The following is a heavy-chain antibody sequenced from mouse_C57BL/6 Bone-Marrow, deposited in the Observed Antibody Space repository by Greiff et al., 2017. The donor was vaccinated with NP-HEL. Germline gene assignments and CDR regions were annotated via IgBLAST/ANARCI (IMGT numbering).Heavy chain of an antibody. J-gene: IGHJ4*01. CDR1: GYTFTDYE. Sequence: QVQLKQSGAELVRPGASVTLSCKASGYTFTDYEMHWVKQTPVHGLEWIGAIDPETGGTAYNQKFKGKAILTADKSSSTAYMELRSLTSEDSAVYYCTRSRQLRLRSYAMDYWGQGTSVTVSS. CDR2: IDPETGGT. V-gene: IGHV1-15*01. CDR3: TRSRQLRLRSYAMDY. D-gene: IGHD3-2*02.